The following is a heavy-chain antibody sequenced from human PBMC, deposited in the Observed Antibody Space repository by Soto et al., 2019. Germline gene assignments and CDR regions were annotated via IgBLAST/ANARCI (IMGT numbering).Heavy chain of an antibody. CDR1: GASLRSGTYY. Sequence: SETLSLTCTVSGASLRSGTYYWSWIRQPPGKGLEWIGYISHSGRTNYDPSLKSRLTMSVDTSQNQFSLQLNSVTAADTAVYYCSYGSSFDYWGKGTLVTVSS. V-gene: IGHV4-61*01. J-gene: IGHJ4*02. CDR3: SYGSSFDY. D-gene: IGHD3-10*01. CDR2: ISHSGRT.